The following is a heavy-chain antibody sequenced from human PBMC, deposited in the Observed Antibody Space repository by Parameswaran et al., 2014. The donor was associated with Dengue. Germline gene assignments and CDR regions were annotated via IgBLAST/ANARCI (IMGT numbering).Heavy chain of an antibody. J-gene: IGHJ4*02. D-gene: IGHD5-12*01. CDR3: AKGRGSGYSGYDFDY. Sequence: GGSLRLSCAVSGFTVSDYAMSWVRQAPGKGPEWVSVIRGSGGTTNYADSVKGRFTISRDNSKNTMYVQMKSLRAEDTAVYYCAKGRGSGYSGYDFDYWGQGTLVTVSS. CDR1: GFTVSDYA. V-gene: IGHV3-23*01. CDR2: IRGSGGTT.